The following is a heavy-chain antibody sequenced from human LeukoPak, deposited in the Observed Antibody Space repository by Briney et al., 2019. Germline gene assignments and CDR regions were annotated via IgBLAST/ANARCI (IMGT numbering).Heavy chain of an antibody. CDR1: GFTFSSYA. J-gene: IGHJ5*02. D-gene: IGHD2/OR15-2a*01. CDR2: ISGSGGST. V-gene: IGHV3-23*01. Sequence: PGGSLRLSCAASGFTFSSYAMSWVRQAPGKGLEWVSAISGSGGSTYYADSVKGRFTISRDNAKNTLYLQMNSLRAEDTAVYYCVPLAQILLNSFDPWGQGTLVTVSS. CDR3: VPLAQILLNSFDP.